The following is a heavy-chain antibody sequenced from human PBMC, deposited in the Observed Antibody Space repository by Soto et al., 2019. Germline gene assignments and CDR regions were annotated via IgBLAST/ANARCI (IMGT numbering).Heavy chain of an antibody. J-gene: IGHJ6*02. Sequence: GASVKVSCKASGGTFSSYAISWVRQAPGQGLEWMGGIIPIFGTANYAQKFQGRVTFTADESTSTAYMELSSLRSEDTAVYYCARGGGYCSGGSCNDYYYGMDVWGQGTTVTVSS. D-gene: IGHD2-15*01. CDR2: IIPIFGTA. CDR3: ARGGGYCSGGSCNDYYYGMDV. CDR1: GGTFSSYA. V-gene: IGHV1-69*13.